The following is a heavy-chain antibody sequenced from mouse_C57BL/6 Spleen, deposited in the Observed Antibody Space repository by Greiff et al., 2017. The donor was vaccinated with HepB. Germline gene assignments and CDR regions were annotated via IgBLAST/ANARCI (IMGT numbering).Heavy chain of an antibody. D-gene: IGHD1-1*01. CDR2: IDPSDSYT. CDR1: GYTFTSYW. CDR3: ARPLPYYYGSTPYAMDY. J-gene: IGHJ4*01. Sequence: QVQLQQPGAELVMPGASVKLSCKASGYTFTSYWMHWVKQRPGQGLEWIGEIDPSDSYTNYNQKFKGKSTLTVDKSSSTAYMQLSSLTSEDSAVYYCARPLPYYYGSTPYAMDYWGQGNSVTVSS. V-gene: IGHV1-69*01.